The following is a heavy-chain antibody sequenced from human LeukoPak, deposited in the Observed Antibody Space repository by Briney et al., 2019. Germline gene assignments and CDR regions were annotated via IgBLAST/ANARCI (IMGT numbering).Heavy chain of an antibody. CDR1: GGSISSGGYY. D-gene: IGHD3-16*02. J-gene: IGHJ4*02. Sequence: SQTLSLTCTVSGGSISSGGYYWSWIRQHPGKGLEWIGYIYYSGSTYYNPSLKSRVTISVDTSKNQFPLKLSSVTAADTAVYYCARDKVTFGGVIVDYWGQGTLVTVSS. CDR2: IYYSGST. CDR3: ARDKVTFGGVIVDY. V-gene: IGHV4-31*03.